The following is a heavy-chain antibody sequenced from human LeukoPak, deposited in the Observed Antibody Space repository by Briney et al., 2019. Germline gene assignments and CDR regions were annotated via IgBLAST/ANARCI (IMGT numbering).Heavy chain of an antibody. CDR2: INHSGST. V-gene: IGHV4-34*01. CDR3: ARGRITIFGVVMYFDY. J-gene: IGHJ4*02. Sequence: SETLSLTCAVYGGSFSGYYWSWFRQPPGKGLERIGEINHSGSTNYNPSLKSRVTISVDTSKNQFSLKLSSVTAADTAVYYCARGRITIFGVVMYFDYWGQGTLVTVSS. D-gene: IGHD3-3*01. CDR1: GGSFSGYY.